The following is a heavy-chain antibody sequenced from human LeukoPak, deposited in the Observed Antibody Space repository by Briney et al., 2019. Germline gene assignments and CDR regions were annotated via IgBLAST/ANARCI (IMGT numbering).Heavy chain of an antibody. CDR2: IYYSGST. CDR3: ARGRESTVVTPFDY. V-gene: IGHV4-39*07. J-gene: IGHJ4*02. CDR1: GGSISSSSYY. D-gene: IGHD4-23*01. Sequence: SETLSLTCTVSGGSISSSSYYWGWIRQPPGKGLEWIGSIYYSGSTYHNPSLKSRVSISADTSKNQFSLKLNSVTAADTAVYYCARGRESTVVTPFDYWGQGTLVTVSS.